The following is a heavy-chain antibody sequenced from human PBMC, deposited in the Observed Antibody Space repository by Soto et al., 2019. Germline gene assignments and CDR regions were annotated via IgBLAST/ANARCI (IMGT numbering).Heavy chain of an antibody. V-gene: IGHV4-39*01. CDR3: AVGTGDYYYYYMDV. CDR2: IYYSGST. D-gene: IGHD7-27*01. CDR1: GGSISSSSYY. Sequence: SETLSLTCTVSGGSISSSSYYWGWIRQPPGKGLEWIGSIYYSGSTYYNPSLKRRVTISVDTSKNQFSLKLSSVTAADTAVYYCAVGTGDYYYYYMDVWGKGTTVTVSS. J-gene: IGHJ6*03.